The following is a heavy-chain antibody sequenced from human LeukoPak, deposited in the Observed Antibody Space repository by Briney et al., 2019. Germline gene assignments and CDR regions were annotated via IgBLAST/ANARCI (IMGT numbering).Heavy chain of an antibody. CDR2: ISWNSGSI. Sequence: GGSLRLSCAASGFTFDDYAMHWVRHAPGKGLEWVSGISWNSGSIGYADSVKGRFTISRDNARNTLYLQMNSLRGEDTAVYYCVRGDLRLPRSTPDCWGQGTLVTVSS. V-gene: IGHV3-9*01. D-gene: IGHD5/OR15-5a*01. J-gene: IGHJ4*02. CDR3: VRGDLRLPRSTPDC. CDR1: GFTFDDYA.